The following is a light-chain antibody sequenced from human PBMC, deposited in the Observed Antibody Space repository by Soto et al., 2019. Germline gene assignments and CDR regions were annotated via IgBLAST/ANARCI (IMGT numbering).Light chain of an antibody. CDR3: QQYHNWPPQYT. J-gene: IGKJ2*01. Sequence: EIVMTQSPASLSVSPGEGATLSCRASQTVASNLAWYQQKPGQGPRLLIHGASTRATGVPARFSGSGSGTDFTLTISSLHGEDFAVYYCQQYHNWPPQYTFGQGTKLQIK. V-gene: IGKV3-15*01. CDR2: GAS. CDR1: QTVASN.